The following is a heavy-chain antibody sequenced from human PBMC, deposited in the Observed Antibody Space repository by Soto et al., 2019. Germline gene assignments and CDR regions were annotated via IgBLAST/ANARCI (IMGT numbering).Heavy chain of an antibody. CDR3: ARRVDTAMVYFDY. CDR2: IYYSGST. CDR1: GGSISSYY. D-gene: IGHD5-18*01. V-gene: IGHV4-59*08. Sequence: TSETLSLTCTVSGGSISSYYWSWIRQPPGKGLEWIGYIYYSGSTNYNPSLKSRVTISVDTSKNQFSLKLSSVTAADTAVYYCARRVDTAMVYFDYWGQGTLVTVSS. J-gene: IGHJ4*02.